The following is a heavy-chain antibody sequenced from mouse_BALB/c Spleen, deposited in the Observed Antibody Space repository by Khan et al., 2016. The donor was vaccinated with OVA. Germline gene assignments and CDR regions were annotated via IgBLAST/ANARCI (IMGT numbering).Heavy chain of an antibody. V-gene: IGHV1S81*02. CDR1: GYTFTSYY. D-gene: IGHD1-1*02. J-gene: IGHJ3*01. Sequence: QVQLQQPGAELVKPGTSVKISCKASGYTFTSYYMYWVQQRPGQGLEWIGGINPNTGDSNFNEKFTSKATLTVDKSSSTAYMQLGILTSEDSTVKYCARAGYGSPFAYWGQGTLVTVSA. CDR2: INPNTGDS. CDR3: ARAGYGSPFAY.